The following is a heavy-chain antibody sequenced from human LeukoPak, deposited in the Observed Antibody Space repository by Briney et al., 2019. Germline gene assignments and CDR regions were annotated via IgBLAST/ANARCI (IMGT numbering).Heavy chain of an antibody. J-gene: IGHJ4*02. CDR2: VGSDDKTK. CDR1: GFTFTGHS. V-gene: IGHV3-30*04. Sequence: GGSLRLSCVASGFTFTGHSMHWVRQAPGKGLEWVAVVGSDDKTKFYGDSLRGRFTISRDNSKNTLFLEMNSLRDEDTAVYYCARERQTGATPFDYWGQGSLVTVSS. CDR3: ARERQTGATPFDY. D-gene: IGHD1-26*01.